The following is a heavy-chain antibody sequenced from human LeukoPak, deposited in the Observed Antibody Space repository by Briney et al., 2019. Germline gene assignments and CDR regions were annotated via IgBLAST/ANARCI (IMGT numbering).Heavy chain of an antibody. J-gene: IGHJ4*02. CDR2: IKRDGSEK. D-gene: IGHD3-10*01. CDR1: GFTFTTYW. CDR3: ARTAYYCGSGSYNSEFDY. Sequence: GGSLRLSCAASGFTFTTYWMNWVRQAPGKGLEWVANIKRDGSEKYYVDSVKGRFTISRDNAKSSLYLQLNSLRAEDTAVYYCARTAYYCGSGSYNSEFDYWGQGTLVTVSS. V-gene: IGHV3-7*01.